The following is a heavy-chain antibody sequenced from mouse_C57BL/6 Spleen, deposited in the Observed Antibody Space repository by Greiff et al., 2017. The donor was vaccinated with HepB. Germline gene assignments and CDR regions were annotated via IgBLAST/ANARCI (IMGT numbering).Heavy chain of an antibody. CDR3: ARNGAYYSNSAWFAY. CDR2: IWSGGST. CDR1: GFSLTSYG. V-gene: IGHV2-2*01. J-gene: IGHJ3*01. D-gene: IGHD2-5*01. Sequence: VMLVESGPGLVQPSQSLSITCTVSGFSLTSYGVHWVRQSPGKGLEWLGVIWSGGSTDYNAAFISRLSISKDNSKSQVFFKMNSLQADDTAIYYCARNGAYYSNSAWFAYWGQGTLVTVSA.